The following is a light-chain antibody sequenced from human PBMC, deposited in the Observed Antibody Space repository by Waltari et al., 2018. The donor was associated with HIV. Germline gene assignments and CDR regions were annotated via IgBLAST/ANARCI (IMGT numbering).Light chain of an antibody. CDR2: DDS. V-gene: IGLV2-14*03. CDR3: SSYTSGSTRV. Sequence: QSALTQPASVSGPPGPSITISCTVTSRDAVGYTYVSWSQRHPGKDPKLIIYDDSNRPSGVSNRFSGSKSGKRASLTISGLQAEDEADYYCSSYTSGSTRVFGGGTTVTVL. CDR1: SRDAVGYTY. J-gene: IGLJ3*02.